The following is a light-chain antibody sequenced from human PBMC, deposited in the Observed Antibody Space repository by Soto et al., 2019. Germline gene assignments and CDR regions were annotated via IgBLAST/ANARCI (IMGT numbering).Light chain of an antibody. Sequence: ETVLTQSPGTLSLSPGERATLSCRASQNVSRSYLAWYQHTPGQAPRLLIYGVSSRATGIPDRFSGSGSGTDFTLTISSLEPEDCAVYYCQQYGGSPTLGQGTK. J-gene: IGKJ1*01. V-gene: IGKV3-20*01. CDR2: GVS. CDR1: QNVSRSY. CDR3: QQYGGSPT.